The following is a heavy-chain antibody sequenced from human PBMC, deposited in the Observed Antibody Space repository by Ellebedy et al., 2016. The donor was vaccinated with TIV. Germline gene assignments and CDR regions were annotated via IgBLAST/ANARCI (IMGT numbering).Heavy chain of an antibody. D-gene: IGHD3-10*01. CDR2: IYYSGST. CDR1: GGSISSYY. CDR3: ASRAYYYGSGAHFDY. Sequence: MPSETLSLTCTVSGGSISSYYWSWIRQPPGKGLEWIGYIYYSGSTNYNPSLKSRVTISVDTSKNQFSLKLSSVTAADTAVYYCASRAYYYGSGAHFDYWGQGTLVTVSS. J-gene: IGHJ4*02. V-gene: IGHV4-59*01.